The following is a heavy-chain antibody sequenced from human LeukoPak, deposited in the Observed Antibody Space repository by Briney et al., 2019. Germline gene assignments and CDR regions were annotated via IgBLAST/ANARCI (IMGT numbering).Heavy chain of an antibody. V-gene: IGHV3-23*01. Sequence: GGSLRLSCAASGFTFTNYAMTWVRQAPGKGLEWVSTINKSGGNTYFADFAKGRFTISRDNYKNTLFLQMNSLRADDTALYYCAKDTRSTVISVGAFEIWGQGTMVTVSS. CDR2: INKSGGNT. D-gene: IGHD3-22*01. CDR1: GFTFTNYA. CDR3: AKDTRSTVISVGAFEI. J-gene: IGHJ3*02.